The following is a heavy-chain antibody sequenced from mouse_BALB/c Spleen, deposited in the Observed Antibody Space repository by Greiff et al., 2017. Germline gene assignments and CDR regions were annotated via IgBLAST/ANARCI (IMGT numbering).Heavy chain of an antibody. CDR1: GFTFSSYY. J-gene: IGHJ2*01. D-gene: IGHD1-1*01. CDR3: ARQGDYYGSSFFDY. Sequence: EVKLVESGGGLVKLGGSLKLSCAASGFTFSSYYMSWVRQTPEKRLELVAAINSNGGSTYYPDTVKGRFTISRDNAKNTLYLQMSSLKSEDTALYYCARQGDYYGSSFFDYWGQGTTLTVSS. V-gene: IGHV5-6-2*01. CDR2: INSNGGST.